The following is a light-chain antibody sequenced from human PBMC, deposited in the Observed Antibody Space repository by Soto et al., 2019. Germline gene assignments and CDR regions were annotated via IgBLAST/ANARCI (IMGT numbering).Light chain of an antibody. CDR1: QGISIY. Sequence: IQLTQSPSSLSASLVDRVAMTCRASQGISIYLAWYQQKPGKAPKLLIYAASTLQSGVPSRFSGSGSGTDFTLTISSLQPEDFATYYCQRLSHAFGGGTKVDIK. V-gene: IGKV1-9*01. CDR2: AAS. CDR3: QRLSHA. J-gene: IGKJ4*01.